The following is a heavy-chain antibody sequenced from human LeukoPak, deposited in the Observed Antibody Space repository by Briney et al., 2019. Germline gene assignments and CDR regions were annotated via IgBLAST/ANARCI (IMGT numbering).Heavy chain of an antibody. V-gene: IGHV3-21*01. CDR2: ISSRSSDI. CDR1: GFTFSSYS. J-gene: IGHJ5*02. CDR3: ARGVGWFDP. Sequence: PGGSLRLSCAASGFTFSSYSMNWVRQAPGKGLEWVSSISSRSSDIYYADSVKGRFTISRDNAKNSLYLQMNSLRAEDTAVYYCARGVGWFDPWGQGTLVTVSS. D-gene: IGHD3-10*01.